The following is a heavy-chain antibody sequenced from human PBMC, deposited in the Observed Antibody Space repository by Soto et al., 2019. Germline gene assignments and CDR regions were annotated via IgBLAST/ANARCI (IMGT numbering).Heavy chain of an antibody. Sequence: SETLSLTCAVYGGSFSGYYWSWIRQPPGKGLEWIGEINHSGSTNYNPSLKSRVTISVDTSKNQFSLKLSSVTAADTAVYYCARGQGYCSGGSCYGDWFDPWGQGTLVTVSS. CDR3: ARGQGYCSGGSCYGDWFDP. D-gene: IGHD2-15*01. CDR1: GGSFSGYY. J-gene: IGHJ5*02. CDR2: INHSGST. V-gene: IGHV4-34*01.